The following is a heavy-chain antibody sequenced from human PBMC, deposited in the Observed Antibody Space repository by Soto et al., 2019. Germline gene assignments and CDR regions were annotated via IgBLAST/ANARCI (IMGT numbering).Heavy chain of an antibody. D-gene: IGHD5-18*01. Sequence: GGSLRLSCAASVFTFSSYGMHWVRQAPGKGLDLVALIWHDGSKKYFADSVSGRFTISRDNSKNTHYLQMNSLRAEDTAVYYCARDMDTALGYYYYYGMDVWGQGTTVTVSS. CDR3: ARDMDTALGYYYYYGMDV. CDR1: VFTFSSYG. J-gene: IGHJ6*01. V-gene: IGHV3-33*01. CDR2: IWHDGSKK.